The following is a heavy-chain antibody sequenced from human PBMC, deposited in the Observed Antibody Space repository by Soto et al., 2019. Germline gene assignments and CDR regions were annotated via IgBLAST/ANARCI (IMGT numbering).Heavy chain of an antibody. Sequence: SETLSLTCTVSNGSISNYYWTWIRQSPGKGLEWIGFAYYSGSTNYNPSLKSRVTISIHTSKNQFSLKLRSVTAADTAVYYCARAPRDAIPDHWGQGTKTLRDCFDPWRQGISVTVSS. CDR2: AYYSGST. D-gene: IGHD1-1*01. CDR3: ARAPRDAIPDHWGQGTKTLRDCFDP. V-gene: IGHV4-59*01. CDR1: NGSISNYY. J-gene: IGHJ5*02.